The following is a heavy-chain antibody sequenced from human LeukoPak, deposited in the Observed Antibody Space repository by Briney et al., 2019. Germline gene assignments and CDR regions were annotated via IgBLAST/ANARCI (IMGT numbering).Heavy chain of an antibody. J-gene: IGHJ4*02. CDR1: GGSISSSSYY. D-gene: IGHD1-26*01. CDR2: IYYSGST. CDR3: ARSLVGAIALRYFDY. V-gene: IGHV4-39*07. Sequence: SETLSLTCTVSGGSISSSSYYWGWVRQPPGRGLGWVGSIYYSGSTYYNPSLKSRVTISVNTSKNQFSLKLSSVTAADTAVYYCARSLVGAIALRYFDYWGQGTLVTVSS.